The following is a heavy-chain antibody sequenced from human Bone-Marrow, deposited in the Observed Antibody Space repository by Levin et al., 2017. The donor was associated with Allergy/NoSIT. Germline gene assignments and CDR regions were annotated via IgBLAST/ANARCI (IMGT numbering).Heavy chain of an antibody. D-gene: IGHD5-12*01. Sequence: AGGSLRLSCAASGFTFSDYYMSWIRQAPGKGLEWVSYISSSGSTIYYADSVKGRFTISRDNAKNSLYLQMNSLRAEDTAVYYCARPREGGYIKPFDYWGQGTLVTVSS. J-gene: IGHJ4*02. CDR2: ISSSGSTI. CDR1: GFTFSDYY. V-gene: IGHV3-11*01. CDR3: ARPREGGYIKPFDY.